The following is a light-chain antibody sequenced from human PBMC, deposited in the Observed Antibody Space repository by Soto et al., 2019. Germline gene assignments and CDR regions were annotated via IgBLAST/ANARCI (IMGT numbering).Light chain of an antibody. CDR1: QAVNTR. Sequence: ERVLTSPPATRSSFPANRVTVSSRASQAVNTRLAWYQHKPGQAPRLLIYLTSNRAAGIPARFSGSGSETDFTLTISDVEPEDFAVYYCHQRQSWPRTFGQGTKLDIK. CDR3: HQRQSWPRT. J-gene: IGKJ1*01. V-gene: IGKV3-11*01. CDR2: LTS.